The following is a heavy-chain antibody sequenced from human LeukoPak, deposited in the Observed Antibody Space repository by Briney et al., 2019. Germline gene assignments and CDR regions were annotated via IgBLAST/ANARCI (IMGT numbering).Heavy chain of an antibody. CDR1: GFTFSSDA. CDR3: AKHRGSVVPTAIDY. CDR2: ISGSGGST. V-gene: IGHV3-23*01. Sequence: PGGSQRLSCAASGFTFSSDAMSWVRQAPGKGLEWVSAISGSGGSTYYADSVKGRFTISRDNSKNTLYLQMNSLRVEDTAVYYCAKHRGSVVPTAIDYWGEGPLVSVSS. D-gene: IGHD2-2*01. J-gene: IGHJ4*02.